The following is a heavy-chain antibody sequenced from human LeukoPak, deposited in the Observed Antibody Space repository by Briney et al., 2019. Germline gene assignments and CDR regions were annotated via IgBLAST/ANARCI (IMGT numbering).Heavy chain of an antibody. Sequence: ASVKVSCKASGYTFTSYGISWVRQAPGQGLEWMGWISAYNGNTNYAQKLQGRVTMTTDTSTTTAYMELRSLRSDDTAVYYCARTSYYDTSGYLPYWGQGTLVTVSS. J-gene: IGHJ4*02. CDR2: ISAYNGNT. CDR3: ARTSYYDTSGYLPY. D-gene: IGHD3-22*01. CDR1: GYTFTSYG. V-gene: IGHV1-18*01.